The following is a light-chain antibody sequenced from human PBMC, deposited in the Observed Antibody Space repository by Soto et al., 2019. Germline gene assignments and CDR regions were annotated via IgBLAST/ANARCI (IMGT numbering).Light chain of an antibody. CDR1: TGAVTSGYY. CDR3: LLYYGGARV. V-gene: IGLV7-43*01. J-gene: IGLJ2*01. CDR2: STN. Sequence: QAVVTQEPSLTVSPGGTVTLTCASSTGAVTSGYYPNWFQLKPGQAPRALIYSTNKKHSWTPARFSGSLLGVKAALTLSGVQPEDEAEYYCLLYYGGARVFGGGTQLTVL.